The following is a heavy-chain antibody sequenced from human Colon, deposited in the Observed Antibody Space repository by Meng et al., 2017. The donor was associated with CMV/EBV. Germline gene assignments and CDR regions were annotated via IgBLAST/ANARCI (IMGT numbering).Heavy chain of an antibody. V-gene: IGHV6-1*01. J-gene: IGHJ4*02. D-gene: IGHD3-22*01. CDR3: ARDSSSSAYSPFDY. CDR1: GDSVSSNSAA. CDR2: TYYRSKWYN. Sequence: QVQLQQSGPGLVKPSXTPSLTCXXSGDSVSSNSAAWNWIRQSPSRGLEWLGRTYYRSKWYNDYAVSVKSRITINPDTSKNQFSLQLNSVTPEDTAVYYCARDSSSSAYSPFDYWGQGTLVTVSS.